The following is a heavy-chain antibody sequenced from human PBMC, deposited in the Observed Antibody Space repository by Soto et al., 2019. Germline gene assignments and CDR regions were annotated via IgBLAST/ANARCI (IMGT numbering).Heavy chain of an antibody. V-gene: IGHV4-30-4*01. CDR2: IHYRGTT. CDR3: ARARGYCTGHSCNIFYFYGLDV. D-gene: IGHD2-8*02. Sequence: PSETLSLTCTVSGASISSPTNFWSWVRQAPGKGLEWIGFIHYRGTTFYNPSLKRPLTLSVDTSNNQFSLNLTSVTAADTAVYYCARARGYCTGHSCNIFYFYGLDVWGQGTTVTVSS. CDR1: GASISSPTNF. J-gene: IGHJ6*02.